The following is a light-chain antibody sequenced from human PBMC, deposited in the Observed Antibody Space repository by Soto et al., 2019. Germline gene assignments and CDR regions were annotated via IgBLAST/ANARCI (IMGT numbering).Light chain of an antibody. CDR3: QQYGSSPPWT. V-gene: IGKV3-20*01. CDR1: QSIRSRY. J-gene: IGKJ1*01. CDR2: GAF. Sequence: EIVLTQSPGTLSLFPGERATLSCRASQSIRSRYLAWFQQKPGQAPRLLIYGAFNRATGIPDRFIGSGSGTDFTLTITRLEPADFALYYCQQYGSSPPWTFGQGTKVEIK.